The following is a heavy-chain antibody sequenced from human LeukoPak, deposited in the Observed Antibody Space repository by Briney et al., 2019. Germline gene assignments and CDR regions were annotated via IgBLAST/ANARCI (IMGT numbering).Heavy chain of an antibody. CDR3: AREYYGYYGSGSKDY. D-gene: IGHD3-10*01. V-gene: IGHV3-48*03. Sequence: GGSLRLSCAASGFTFSSYEMNWVRQDPGKGLEWVSYISSSGSTIYYADSVKGRFTISRDNAKNSLYLQMNSLRAEDTAVYYCAREYYGYYGSGSKDYWGQGTLVTVSS. CDR2: ISSSGSTI. J-gene: IGHJ4*02. CDR1: GFTFSSYE.